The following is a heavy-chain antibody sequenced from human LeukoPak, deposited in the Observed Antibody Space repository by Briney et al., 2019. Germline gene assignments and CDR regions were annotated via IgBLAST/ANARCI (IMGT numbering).Heavy chain of an antibody. J-gene: IGHJ4*02. D-gene: IGHD6-13*01. CDR3: ARGISSSYHRHFDY. CDR1: GFTFSSYE. Sequence: GGSLRLSCAASGFTFSSYEMNWVRQAPGKGLEWVSLIRSIVTSIDYVDSVKGRFTISRGNAKNSLYLQMDSLRAEDTAVYYCARGISSSYHRHFDYWGQGILVTVSS. V-gene: IGHV3-48*03. CDR2: IRSIVTSI.